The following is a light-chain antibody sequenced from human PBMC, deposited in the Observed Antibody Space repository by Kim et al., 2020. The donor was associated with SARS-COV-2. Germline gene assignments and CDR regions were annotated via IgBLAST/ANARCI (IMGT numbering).Light chain of an antibody. Sequence: SASVGGRVTITCRASQSVSRGLAWYQQKPGKAPKLLIYDASSLESGVPSRFSGTGSGTEFTITITSLQPDDSATYYCQQYNGRWTFGQGTKVDIK. V-gene: IGKV1-5*01. CDR2: DAS. J-gene: IGKJ1*01. CDR1: QSVSRG. CDR3: QQYNGRWT.